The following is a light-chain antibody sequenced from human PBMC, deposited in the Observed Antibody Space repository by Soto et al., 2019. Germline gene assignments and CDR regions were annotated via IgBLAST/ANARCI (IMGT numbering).Light chain of an antibody. J-gene: IGKJ4*01. CDR2: GAS. Sequence: EIVLTQSPGTLSLSPGERATLSCRASQSVSSSYLAWYQQKPGQAPRLLIYGASSRATGIPDRFSGSGSGTDFTLNISRLEAEDFAVYYCQQYGSSPPLTFGGGTKVEIK. CDR3: QQYGSSPPLT. V-gene: IGKV3-20*01. CDR1: QSVSSSY.